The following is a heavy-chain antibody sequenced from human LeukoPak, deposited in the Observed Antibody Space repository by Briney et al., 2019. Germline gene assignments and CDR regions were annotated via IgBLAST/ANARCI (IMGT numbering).Heavy chain of an antibody. CDR2: VNHSGST. J-gene: IGHJ2*01. CDR3: ARGRRNSGSYPSYWYFDL. Sequence: PSETLSLTCAVYGGSFSGYYWSWIRQPPGKGLEWTGEVNHSGSTNYNPSLKSRVTISVDTSKNQFSLKLSSVTAADTAVYYCARGRRNSGSYPSYWYFDLWGRGTLVTVSS. V-gene: IGHV4-34*01. CDR1: GGSFSGYY. D-gene: IGHD1-26*01.